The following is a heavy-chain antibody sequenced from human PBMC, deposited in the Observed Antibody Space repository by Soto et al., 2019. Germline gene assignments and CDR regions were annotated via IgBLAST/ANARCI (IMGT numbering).Heavy chain of an antibody. CDR2: IIPIFGTA. CDR3: ARGFQLRSSWFDP. CDR1: RGTFSSYA. J-gene: IGHJ5*02. D-gene: IGHD2-2*01. V-gene: IGHV1-69*13. Sequence: SVKVSCKASRGTFSSYAISWVRQAPGQGLEWMGGIIPIFGTANYAQKFQGRVTITADESTSTAYMELSSLRSEDTAVYYCARGFQLRSSWFDPWGQGTLVTVSS.